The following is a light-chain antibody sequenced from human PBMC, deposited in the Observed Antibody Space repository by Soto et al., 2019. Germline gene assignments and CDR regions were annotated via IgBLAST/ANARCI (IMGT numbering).Light chain of an antibody. V-gene: IGKV1-33*01. CDR1: QDISNH. CDR2: AAS. Sequence: DIQMTQSPSSLSASVGDRVTITCQASQDISNHLNWYQQKPGEAPKLLIYAASNLETGVPSRFSGSGSGTDFTFTISSLQPEDIAIYCCQHYNSLPYIFGQGTKLEIK. CDR3: QHYNSLPYI. J-gene: IGKJ2*01.